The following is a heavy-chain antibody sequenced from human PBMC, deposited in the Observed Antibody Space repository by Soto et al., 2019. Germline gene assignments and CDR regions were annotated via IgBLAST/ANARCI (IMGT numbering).Heavy chain of an antibody. CDR1: GDSVSSNSAA. CDR2: TYYRSKWYN. CDR3: ARDRSSSSLFYYYYYYGMDV. J-gene: IGHJ6*02. V-gene: IGHV6-1*01. Sequence: PSQTLSLTCAISGDSVSSNSAAWNWIRQSPSRGLEWLGRTYYRSKWYNDYAVSVKSRITIDPDTSKNRFSLQLNSVTPEDTAVYYCARDRSSSSLFYYYYYYGMDVWGQGTTVTVSS. D-gene: IGHD6-6*01.